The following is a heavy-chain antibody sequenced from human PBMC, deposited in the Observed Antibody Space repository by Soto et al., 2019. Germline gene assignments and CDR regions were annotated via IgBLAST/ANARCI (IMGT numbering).Heavy chain of an antibody. D-gene: IGHD2-2*01. CDR3: AKDASYAIDY. CDR1: GFIFEDYA. V-gene: IGHV3-9*01. CDR2: IRWSSGGI. J-gene: IGHJ4*02. Sequence: EVQLVESGGGLVQPGRSLRLSCVASGFIFEDYAMHWVRQAPGQGLEWVSSIRWSSGGIDYADSVKGRFTISRDNDKNSLYLQMNSLKPDDTALYYCAKDASYAIDYWGQGTLVTVSS.